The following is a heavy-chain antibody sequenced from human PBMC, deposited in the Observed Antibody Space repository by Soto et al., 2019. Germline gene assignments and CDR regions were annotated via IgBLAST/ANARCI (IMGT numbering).Heavy chain of an antibody. CDR1: GDTFNFYG. CDR2: ISGFNGNT. CDR3: ARIGVSSGHESPDFDS. D-gene: IGHD3-16*01. V-gene: IGHV1-18*01. J-gene: IGHJ4*02. Sequence: ASVKVSCKASGDTFNFYGITCVRQAPGQGLEWMGWISGFNGNTNYAADLQGRVTMTTDTSTSTAYMELRGLRSDDTAVYYCARIGVSSGHESPDFDSWGQGTLVTVSS.